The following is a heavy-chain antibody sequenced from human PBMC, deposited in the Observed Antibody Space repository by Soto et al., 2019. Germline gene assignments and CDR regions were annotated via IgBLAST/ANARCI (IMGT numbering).Heavy chain of an antibody. V-gene: IGHV1-8*01. CDR2: MNPNSGNT. CDR1: GDTFTSYD. J-gene: IGHJ5*02. Sequence: ASVKVSCKASGDTFTSYDINWVRQATGQGLEWMGWMNPNSGNTGYAQQFQGRVTMTRNTSISTAYMGLSSLRSEDTAVYYCARDYGDSKSNWFDPWGQGTLVTVSS. CDR3: ARDYGDSKSNWFDP. D-gene: IGHD4-17*01.